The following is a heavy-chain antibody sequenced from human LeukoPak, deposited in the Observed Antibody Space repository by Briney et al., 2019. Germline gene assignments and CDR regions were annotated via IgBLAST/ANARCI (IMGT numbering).Heavy chain of an antibody. D-gene: IGHD6-6*01. Sequence: SETLSLTCAVYGGSFSGYYWSWIRQPPGKGLEWIGEINHSGSTNYNPSLKSRVTISVDTSKNQFSLKLSSVTAADTAVYYCARASPRRPIAARRNWFDPWGQGTLVTVSS. V-gene: IGHV4-34*01. CDR3: ARASPRRPIAARRNWFDP. J-gene: IGHJ5*02. CDR1: GGSFSGYY. CDR2: INHSGST.